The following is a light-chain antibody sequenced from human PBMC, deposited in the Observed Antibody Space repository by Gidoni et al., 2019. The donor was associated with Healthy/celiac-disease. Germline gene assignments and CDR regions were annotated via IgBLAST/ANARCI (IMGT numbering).Light chain of an antibody. CDR3: QQSYSTPFT. Sequence: DIQMTQPPSSLSASVGDRVTITCRASQSISSYLNWYQQKPGKDPKLLIYAASSLQSGVPSSFSGSGSGTDFTLTISSLQPEDFATYYCQQSYSTPFTFGPGTKVDIK. J-gene: IGKJ3*01. CDR2: AAS. CDR1: QSISSY. V-gene: IGKV1-39*01.